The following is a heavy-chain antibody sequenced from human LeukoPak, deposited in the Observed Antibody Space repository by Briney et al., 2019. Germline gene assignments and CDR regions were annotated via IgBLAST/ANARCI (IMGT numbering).Heavy chain of an antibody. D-gene: IGHD3-22*01. J-gene: IGHJ4*02. Sequence: ASVKVSCKASGYTFTSYDINWVRQATGQGLEWMGWMNPNSGNTGYAQKFQGRVTMTRNTSISTAYMELSSLRSEDTAVHYCARGRWAYYYDSSGYKYWGQGTLVTVSS. CDR2: MNPNSGNT. V-gene: IGHV1-8*01. CDR1: GYTFTSYD. CDR3: ARGRWAYYYDSSGYKY.